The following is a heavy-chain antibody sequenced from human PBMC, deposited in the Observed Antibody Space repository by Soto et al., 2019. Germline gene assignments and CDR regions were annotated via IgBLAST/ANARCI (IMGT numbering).Heavy chain of an antibody. Sequence: PSETLSLTCAVYGGSFSGYYWSWIRQPPGKGLEWIGEINHSGSTNYNPSLKSRVTISVDTSKNQFSLKLSSVTAADTAVYYCARKYYYGSGSSEGTIDYWGQGTLVTVSS. CDR1: GGSFSGYY. CDR3: ARKYYYGSGSSEGTIDY. V-gene: IGHV4-34*01. J-gene: IGHJ4*02. D-gene: IGHD3-10*01. CDR2: INHSGST.